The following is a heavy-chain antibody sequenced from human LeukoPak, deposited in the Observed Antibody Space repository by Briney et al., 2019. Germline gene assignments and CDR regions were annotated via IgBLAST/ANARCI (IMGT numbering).Heavy chain of an antibody. Sequence: GGSLRLSCAASGFTFSDYWMTWVRQVPGKGLEWVANVGRDGSEKNYVDSVEGRFTISRDNAKKSLDLEMNSLRVEDTTLYYCAKVGTWELQRVFEHWGQGTLVTVSS. J-gene: IGHJ4*02. CDR1: GFTFSDYW. V-gene: IGHV3-7*01. CDR3: AKVGTWELQRVFEH. D-gene: IGHD1-26*01. CDR2: VGRDGSEK.